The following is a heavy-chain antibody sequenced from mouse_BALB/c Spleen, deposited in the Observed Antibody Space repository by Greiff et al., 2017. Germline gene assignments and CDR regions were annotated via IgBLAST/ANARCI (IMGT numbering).Heavy chain of an antibody. CDR3: TRSGSSSAYYFDY. Sequence: EVLLVESGTVLARPGASVTMSCKASGYSFTSYWMHWVQQRPGQGLEWIGAINPGNSDTSYNPKFKGKAKLTAVTSASTAYMELSSLTNEDSAVYYCTRSGSSSAYYFDYWGQGTTVTVSA. J-gene: IGHJ2*01. CDR2: INPGNSDT. CDR1: GYSFTSYW. V-gene: IGHV1-5*01. D-gene: IGHD1-1*01.